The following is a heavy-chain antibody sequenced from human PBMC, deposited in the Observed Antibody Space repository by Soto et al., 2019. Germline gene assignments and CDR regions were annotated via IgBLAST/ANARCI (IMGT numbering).Heavy chain of an antibody. Sequence: PGGSLRLSCAASGFTFSSYAMHWVRQAPGKGLEWVAVISYDGSNKYYADSVKGRFTISRDNSKNTLYLQMNSLRAEDTAVYYCARDLKLEPGHYYYYGMDVWGQGTTVTVSS. CDR1: GFTFSSYA. CDR2: ISYDGSNK. CDR3: ARDLKLEPGHYYYYGMDV. V-gene: IGHV3-30-3*01. J-gene: IGHJ6*02. D-gene: IGHD1-1*01.